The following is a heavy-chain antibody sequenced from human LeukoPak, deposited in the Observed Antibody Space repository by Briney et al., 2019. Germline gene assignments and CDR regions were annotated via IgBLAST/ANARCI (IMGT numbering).Heavy chain of an antibody. CDR3: ARGGDMRVVGAFDI. CDR2: ISAYNGNT. V-gene: IGHV1-18*01. J-gene: IGHJ3*02. D-gene: IGHD3-22*01. Sequence: GASVKVSYKASGYTFTSYGINWVRQAPGQGLEWMGWISAYNGNTNYAQKLQGRVTMTRDTSTSTVYMELRSLRSDDTALYYCARGGDMRVVGAFDIWGQGTMVTVSS. CDR1: GYTFTSYG.